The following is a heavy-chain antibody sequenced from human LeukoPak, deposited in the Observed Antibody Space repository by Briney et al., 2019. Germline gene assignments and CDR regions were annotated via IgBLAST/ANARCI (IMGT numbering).Heavy chain of an antibody. CDR1: GFIFGDYY. CDR3: ATPGVWYSSGWFPLDY. D-gene: IGHD6-19*01. CDR2: ISGSGGST. Sequence: GGSLRLSCAASGFIFGDYYMSWIRQAPGKGLEWVSAISGSGGSTYYADPVKGRFTISRDNSKNTLYLQMNSLRAEDTAVYYCATPGVWYSSGWFPLDYWGQGTLVTVSS. V-gene: IGHV3-23*01. J-gene: IGHJ4*02.